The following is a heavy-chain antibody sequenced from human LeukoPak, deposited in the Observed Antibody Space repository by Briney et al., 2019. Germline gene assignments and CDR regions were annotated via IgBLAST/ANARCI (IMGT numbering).Heavy chain of an antibody. J-gene: IGHJ6*03. D-gene: IGHD5-12*01. CDR3: ARGNIVATMNYYYYYMDV. V-gene: IGHV1-8*01. Sequence: ASVKVSCKASGYTFTSYDINCVRQATGQGLEWMGWMNPNSGNTGYAQKFQGRVTMTRNTSISTAYMELSSLRSEDTAVYYCARGNIVATMNYYYYYMDVWGKGTTVTVSS. CDR1: GYTFTSYD. CDR2: MNPNSGNT.